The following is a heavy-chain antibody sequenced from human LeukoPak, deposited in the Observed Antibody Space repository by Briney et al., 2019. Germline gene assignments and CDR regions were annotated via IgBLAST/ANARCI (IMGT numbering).Heavy chain of an antibody. J-gene: IGHJ6*02. CDR2: IYTSGST. CDR1: GGSISSYY. CDR3: ARRVRGYSYYYYYGMDV. D-gene: IGHD5-18*01. Sequence: PSETLSLTCTVSGGSISSYYWSWIRQPAGKGLEWIGRIYTSGSTNYNPSLKSRVTISVDTSKNQFSLKLSSVTAADTAVYYCARRVRGYSYYYYYGMDVWGQGTTVTVSS. V-gene: IGHV4-4*07.